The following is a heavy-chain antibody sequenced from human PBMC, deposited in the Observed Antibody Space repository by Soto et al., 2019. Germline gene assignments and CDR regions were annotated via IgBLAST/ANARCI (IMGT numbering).Heavy chain of an antibody. Sequence: QRQLQESGPGLVKPSETLSLICTVSGRSISSRRYYWAWIRQPPGNGLERIWSIYYTGSNYYYNPSLNTLVIVAIDTSTSQFSLRLSSVAAADTAAYYCARVISGRSSLGLRYYYSGMDVWGQGTTVTVSS. CDR1: GRSISSRRYY. J-gene: IGHJ6*02. V-gene: IGHV4-39*01. CDR2: IYYTGSNY. D-gene: IGHD6-6*01. CDR3: ARVISGRSSLGLRYYYSGMDV.